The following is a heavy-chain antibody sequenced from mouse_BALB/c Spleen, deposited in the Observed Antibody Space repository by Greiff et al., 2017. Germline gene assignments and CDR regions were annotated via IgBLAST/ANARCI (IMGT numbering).Heavy chain of an antibody. V-gene: IGHV5-4*02. Sequence: EVKLVESGGGLVKPGGSLKLSCAASGFTFSDYYMYWVRQTPEKRLEWVATISDGGSYTYYPDSVKGRFTISRDNAKNNLYLQMSSLKSEDTAMYYCARDNGNYTTWGQGTLVTVSA. D-gene: IGHD2-1*01. CDR3: ARDNGNYTT. CDR2: ISDGGSYT. J-gene: IGHJ3*01. CDR1: GFTFSDYY.